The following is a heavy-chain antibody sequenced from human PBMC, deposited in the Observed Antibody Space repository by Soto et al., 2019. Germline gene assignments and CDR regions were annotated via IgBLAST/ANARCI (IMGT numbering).Heavy chain of an antibody. Sequence: SETLSLTCAVYGGSFSGYYWSWIRQPPGKGLEWIGEINHSGSTNYNPSLKSRVTISVDTSKNQFSLKLSSVTAADTAVYYCARVGYWGLSFAFDIWGQGTMVTVSS. CDR2: INHSGST. V-gene: IGHV4-34*01. D-gene: IGHD3-22*01. J-gene: IGHJ3*02. CDR1: GGSFSGYY. CDR3: ARVGYWGLSFAFDI.